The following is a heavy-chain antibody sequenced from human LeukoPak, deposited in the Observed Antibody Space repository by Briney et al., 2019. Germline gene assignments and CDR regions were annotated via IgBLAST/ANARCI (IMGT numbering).Heavy chain of an antibody. CDR3: ARANYGSSGYNWFDY. J-gene: IGHJ4*02. V-gene: IGHV4-38-2*02. CDR1: GYSISSGYY. Sequence: SETLSLTCTVSGYSISSGYYWGWIRQPPGKGLEWIGSIYHSGSTYYNPSLKSRVTISVDTSKNQFSLKLSSVTAADTAVYYCARANYGSSGYNWFDYWGQGTLVTVSS. D-gene: IGHD3-22*01. CDR2: IYHSGST.